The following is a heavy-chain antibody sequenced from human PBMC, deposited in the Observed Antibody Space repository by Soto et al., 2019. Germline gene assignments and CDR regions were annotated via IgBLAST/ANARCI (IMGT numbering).Heavy chain of an antibody. CDR2: IWYDGSNK. Sequence: GGSLRLSCAASGFTFSSYGMHWVRQAPGKGLEWVAVIWYDGSNKYYADSVKGRFTISRDNSKNTLYLQMNSLRAEDTAVYYCARSSYCSSTSCYVSHYYYGMDVWGQGTTVTVSS. CDR3: ARSSYCSSTSCYVSHYYYGMDV. D-gene: IGHD2-2*01. V-gene: IGHV3-33*01. J-gene: IGHJ6*02. CDR1: GFTFSSYG.